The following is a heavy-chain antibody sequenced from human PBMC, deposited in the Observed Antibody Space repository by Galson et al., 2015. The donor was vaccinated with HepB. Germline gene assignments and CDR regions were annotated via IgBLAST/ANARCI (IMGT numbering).Heavy chain of an antibody. CDR1: GFTFSSYA. CDR3: AKDPIRYCSSTSCSVGY. J-gene: IGHJ4*02. V-gene: IGHV3-23*01. D-gene: IGHD2-2*01. CDR2: IRGSGGST. Sequence: SLRLSCAASGFTFSSYAMSWVRQAPGKGLEWVSAIRGSGGSTYYADSVKGRFTISRDNSKNTLYLQMNSLRAEDTAVYYCAKDPIRYCSSTSCSVGYWGQGTLVTVSS.